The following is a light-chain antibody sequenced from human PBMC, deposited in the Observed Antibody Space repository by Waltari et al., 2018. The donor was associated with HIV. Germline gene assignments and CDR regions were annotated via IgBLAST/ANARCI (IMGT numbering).Light chain of an antibody. CDR3: QSYDSTNHAV. CDR1: SGSIASNY. CDR2: EDN. V-gene: IGLV6-57*03. J-gene: IGLJ7*01. Sequence: NFILTQPHSVSESPGKTVTISCTRSSGSIASNYVQWYQQRPGRAPTTVIFEDNQRPSGVPARFSGSIDSSSNSASLTISGLKTEDEADYYCQSYDSTNHAVFGGGTQLTVL.